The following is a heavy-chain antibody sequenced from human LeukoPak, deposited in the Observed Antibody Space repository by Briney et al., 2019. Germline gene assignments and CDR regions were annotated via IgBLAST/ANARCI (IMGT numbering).Heavy chain of an antibody. D-gene: IGHD6-13*01. Sequence: SETLSLTCTVSGGSISSYYWSWVRQSPGKGLEWIGYIHNCGRTNYNPSLKGRVTISLDTSKNQFSLKLSSVTTAETAVYHGASGSGYRIENWGQGILVTVSS. J-gene: IGHJ4*02. CDR3: ASGSGYRIEN. CDR2: IHNCGRT. V-gene: IGHV4-59*01. CDR1: GGSISSYY.